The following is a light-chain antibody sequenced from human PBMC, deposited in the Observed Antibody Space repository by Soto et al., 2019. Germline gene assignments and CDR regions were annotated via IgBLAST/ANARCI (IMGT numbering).Light chain of an antibody. J-gene: IGLJ2*01. CDR1: SGSIASNY. CDR2: EDN. CDR3: QSYDRSNSYVV. Sequence: NFMLTQPHSVSESPGKTVTISCTRSSGSIASNYVQWYQQRPGSAPTTVIYEDNQRPSGVPDRFSGSIDSSSNSASLTISGLKTEDEADYYCQSYDRSNSYVVLGGGTKLTVL. V-gene: IGLV6-57*04.